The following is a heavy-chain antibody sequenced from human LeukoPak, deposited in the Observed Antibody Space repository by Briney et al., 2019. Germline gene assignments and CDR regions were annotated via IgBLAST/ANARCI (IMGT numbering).Heavy chain of an antibody. CDR1: GFTFTNYW. D-gene: IGHD5-24*01. Sequence: GGSLRLSCAASGFTFTNYWMTWVRQAPGKGLEWVANIDQDGSEKYYVDSVKGRFTISRDNSKNTLYLQMNSLRAEDTAVYYCAKTAGWPYYFDYWGQGTLVTVSS. V-gene: IGHV3-7*03. J-gene: IGHJ4*02. CDR3: AKTAGWPYYFDY. CDR2: IDQDGSEK.